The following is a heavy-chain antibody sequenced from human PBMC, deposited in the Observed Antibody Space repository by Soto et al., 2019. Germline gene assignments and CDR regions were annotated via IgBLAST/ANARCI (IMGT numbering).Heavy chain of an antibody. CDR2: IYCSGST. J-gene: IGHJ6*02. CDR1: AGSISSSSYY. V-gene: IGHV4-39*01. D-gene: IGHD3-3*01. CDR3: ASSKYYDFWSGYYIYYYGMDV. Sequence: SQTLSLTCTVSAGSISSSSYYWDWIRQPPGKGLEWIGSIYCSGSTYYNPSLKSRVTISVDTSKNQCSLKLSSVTAADTAVYYCASSKYYDFWSGYYIYYYGMDVWGQGTTVTVSS.